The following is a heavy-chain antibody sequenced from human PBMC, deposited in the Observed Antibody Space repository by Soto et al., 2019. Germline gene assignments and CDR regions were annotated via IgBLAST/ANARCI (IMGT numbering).Heavy chain of an antibody. CDR2: INPSGGST. Sequence: ASVKVSCKASGYTFTSYYMHCVLQSPLQWLDWMGIINPSGGSTSYAQKFQGRVTMTRDTSTSTVYMELSSLRSEDTAVYYCARDWKVYCSSTSCSNFDYWGQGTLVTVSS. CDR3: ARDWKVYCSSTSCSNFDY. CDR1: GYTFTSYY. D-gene: IGHD2-2*01. J-gene: IGHJ4*02. V-gene: IGHV1-46*01.